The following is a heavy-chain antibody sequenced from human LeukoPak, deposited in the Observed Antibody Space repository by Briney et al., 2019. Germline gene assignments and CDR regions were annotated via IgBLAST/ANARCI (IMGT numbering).Heavy chain of an antibody. CDR1: GGSISSYY. CDR2: IYTGGST. Sequence: SETLSLTCTVSGGSISSYYWSWIRQPAGKGLEWIGRIYTGGSTNYNPSLKSRVTMSVDTSKNQFSLKLNSVTAADTAVYYCARGRGDSSGWYWGCYFDYWGQGTLVTVSS. D-gene: IGHD6-19*01. V-gene: IGHV4-4*07. J-gene: IGHJ4*02. CDR3: ARGRGDSSGWYWGCYFDY.